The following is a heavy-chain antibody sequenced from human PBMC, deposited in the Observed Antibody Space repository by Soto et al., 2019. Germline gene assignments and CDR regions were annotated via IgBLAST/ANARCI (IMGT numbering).Heavy chain of an antibody. CDR1: GFTFSSYA. V-gene: IGHV3-23*01. Sequence: GGSLRLSCVASGFTFSSYAMSWVRQAPGKGLEWVSAISGSGGSTYYADSVKGRFTISRDNSKNTLYLQMNSLRAEDTAVYYCAKEGTMVRGVLRNNFDYWGQGTLVTVSS. CDR3: AKEGTMVRGVLRNNFDY. CDR2: ISGSGGST. J-gene: IGHJ4*02. D-gene: IGHD3-10*01.